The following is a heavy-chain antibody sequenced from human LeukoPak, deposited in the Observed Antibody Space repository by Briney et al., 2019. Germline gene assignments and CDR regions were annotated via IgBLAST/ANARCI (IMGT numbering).Heavy chain of an antibody. Sequence: PSETLSLTCTVSGGSISSGDYYWSWIRQPPGKGLEWIGYIYYSGSTYYNPSLKSRVTISVDTSKNQFSLKLSSVTAADTAVYFCASAYCSSTTCYTLDYWGQGTLVTVSS. D-gene: IGHD2-2*02. J-gene: IGHJ4*02. V-gene: IGHV4-30-4*01. CDR2: IYYSGST. CDR1: GGSISSGDYY. CDR3: ASAYCSSTTCYTLDY.